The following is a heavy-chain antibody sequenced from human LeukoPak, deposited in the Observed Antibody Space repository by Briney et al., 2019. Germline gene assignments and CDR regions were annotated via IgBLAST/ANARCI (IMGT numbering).Heavy chain of an antibody. V-gene: IGHV3-7*01. CDR1: GFTFSSYW. CDR2: VKQDGSLR. J-gene: IGHJ3*02. Sequence: GGSLRLSCAASGFTFSSYWMSWVRQAPGMGLEWVANVKQDGSLRYYVDSVKGRFAISRDNAKNSLYLQMSSLRAEDTAVYYCAREGDAFDIWGQGTMVTVSS. CDR3: AREGDAFDI.